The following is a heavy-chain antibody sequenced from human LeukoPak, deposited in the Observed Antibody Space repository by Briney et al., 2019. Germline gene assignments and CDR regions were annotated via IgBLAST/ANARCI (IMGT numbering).Heavy chain of an antibody. V-gene: IGHV1-24*01. D-gene: IGHD3-10*01. Sequence: ASVKVSCKVSGYTLTELSMHWVRQAPGKGLEWMGGFDPEDGETIYAQKFQGRVTMTEDTSTDTAYMELSSLRSGDTAVYYCATELYYGSGSGFDYWGQGTLVTVSS. CDR1: GYTLTELS. J-gene: IGHJ4*02. CDR2: FDPEDGET. CDR3: ATELYYGSGSGFDY.